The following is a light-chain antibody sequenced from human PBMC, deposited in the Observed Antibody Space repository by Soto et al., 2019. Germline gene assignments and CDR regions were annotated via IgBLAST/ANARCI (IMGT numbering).Light chain of an antibody. CDR3: QSYDSSLSGSGV. J-gene: IGLJ2*01. CDR2: GNS. Sequence: QSVLTQPPSASGTPGQTVTISCSGSHSNVGGNAVNWYQQFPRTAPKLLIYGNSNRPSGVPDRFSGSKSGTSASLAITGLQAEDEADYYCQSYDSSLSGSGVFGGGTKLTVL. V-gene: IGLV1-40*01. CDR1: HSNVGGNA.